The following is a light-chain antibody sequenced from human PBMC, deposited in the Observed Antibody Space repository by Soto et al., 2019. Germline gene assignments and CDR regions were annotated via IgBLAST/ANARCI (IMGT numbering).Light chain of an antibody. CDR2: GAS. J-gene: IGKJ3*01. CDR1: QSVSSNY. CDR3: QHYGTSRVT. Sequence: EIVLTQSPGTLSLSPGERATLSCRASQSVSSNYLAWYQQKPGQAPRLLIYGASSRATGVTDRFSGSGSGTDFSLTISRLEPEDFAVYYCQHYGTSRVTFGPGTKVDIK. V-gene: IGKV3-20*01.